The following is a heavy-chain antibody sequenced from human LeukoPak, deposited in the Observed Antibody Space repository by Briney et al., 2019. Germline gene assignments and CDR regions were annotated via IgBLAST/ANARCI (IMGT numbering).Heavy chain of an antibody. V-gene: IGHV3-23*01. CDR1: GFTFGSYV. Sequence: PGGSLRLSCAASGFTFGSYVMTWVRQAPGKGLEWVSTISEGGDGTYYADSVRGRPTISRDNSWNTLYLQMNSLRAEDTAVYYCARKVSGIDLDYWGQGILVTVSS. J-gene: IGHJ4*02. CDR2: ISEGGDGT. D-gene: IGHD1-1*01. CDR3: ARKVSGIDLDY.